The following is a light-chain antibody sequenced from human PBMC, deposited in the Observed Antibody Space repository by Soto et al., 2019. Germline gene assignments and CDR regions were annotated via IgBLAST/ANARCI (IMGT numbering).Light chain of an antibody. Sequence: QSVLTQPASVSGSPGQSITISCTGTDSDAGGYNYVSWYQHHPGNAPKVMIYDVSNRPSGVSNRFSGSKSGNTASLIISGLQAEDEADYYCSSYTINGVGVFGGGTKVTV. V-gene: IGLV2-14*03. CDR3: SSYTINGVGV. CDR2: DVS. J-gene: IGLJ2*01. CDR1: DSDAGGYNY.